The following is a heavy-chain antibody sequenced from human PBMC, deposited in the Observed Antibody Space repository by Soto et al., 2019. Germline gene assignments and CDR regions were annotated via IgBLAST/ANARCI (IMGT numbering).Heavy chain of an antibody. Sequence: SSETLSLTCTVSGDSISSYYWSWIRQPPGKGLEWIGYIYYSGSTNYNPSLKSRVTISVDTSKNQFSLKLSSVTAADTAVYYCASYGYGAIDYWGQGTLVTVS. CDR1: GDSISSYY. J-gene: IGHJ4*02. CDR2: IYYSGST. V-gene: IGHV4-59*01. D-gene: IGHD4-17*01. CDR3: ASYGYGAIDY.